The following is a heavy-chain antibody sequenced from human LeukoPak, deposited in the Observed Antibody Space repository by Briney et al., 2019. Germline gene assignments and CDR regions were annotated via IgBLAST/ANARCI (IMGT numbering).Heavy chain of an antibody. D-gene: IGHD6-6*01. V-gene: IGHV3-9*01. J-gene: IGHJ4*02. CDR2: ISWNSGSI. Sequence: GGSLRLSCAASGFTFDDYAMHWVRQAPGKGLEWVSGISWNSGSIGYADSVKGRFTISRDNAKNSLYLQMNSLRAEDTALYYCAKVISSSVGWGQGTLVTVSS. CDR3: AKVISSSVG. CDR1: GFTFDDYA.